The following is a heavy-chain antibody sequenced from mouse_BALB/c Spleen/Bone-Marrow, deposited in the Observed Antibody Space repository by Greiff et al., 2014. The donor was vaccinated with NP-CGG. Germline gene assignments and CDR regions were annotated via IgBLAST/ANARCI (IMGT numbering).Heavy chain of an antibody. D-gene: IGHD2-1*01. CDR1: GYTFTSYT. CDR3: AAGYYGNSGWFAY. V-gene: IGHV1-4*01. J-gene: IGHJ3*01. CDR2: INPSSGYT. Sequence: QVQLQQSGAELARPGASVKMSCKASGYTFTSYTMHWVKQRPGQGLEWIGYINPSSGYTNYNQKFKDKATLTADKSSSTAYMQLSSLTPEDSAVYYCAAGYYGNSGWFAYWGQGTLVTVSA.